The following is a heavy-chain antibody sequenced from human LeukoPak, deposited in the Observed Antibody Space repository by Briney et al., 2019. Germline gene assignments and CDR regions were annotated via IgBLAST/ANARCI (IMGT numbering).Heavy chain of an antibody. CDR3: ANQNGDYANYFDY. V-gene: IGHV3-23*01. D-gene: IGHD4-17*01. J-gene: IGHJ4*02. CDR2: ISDRGGST. CDR1: GFSFGSYA. Sequence: GGSLRLSCAASGFSFGSYAMSWVRQAPGKGLEWVSSISDRGGSTHYADSAKGRFTISRDNSKNTLYLQMNSLRAEDTAIYYCANQNGDYANYFDYRGQGTLVTVSS.